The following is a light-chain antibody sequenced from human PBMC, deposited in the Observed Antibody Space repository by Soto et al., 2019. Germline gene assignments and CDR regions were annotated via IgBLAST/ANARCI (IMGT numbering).Light chain of an antibody. CDR2: AAS. J-gene: IGKJ3*01. CDR1: QGISNY. Sequence: DIPMTQSPSSLSASVGDRVTITCRASQGISNYLAWYQQKPGKVPKLLIYAASTLQSGVPSRFSGSGSGTDFTLTISSLQPEDVATSYCQKYNRAPPFTFGPGTKVDIK. V-gene: IGKV1-27*01. CDR3: QKYNRAPPFT.